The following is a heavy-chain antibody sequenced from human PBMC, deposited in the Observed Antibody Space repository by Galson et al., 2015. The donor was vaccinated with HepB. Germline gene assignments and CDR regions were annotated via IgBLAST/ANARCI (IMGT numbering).Heavy chain of an antibody. CDR3: ATSARLEGFRELLYAAFDI. V-gene: IGHV3-21*01. Sequence: SLRLSCAASGFTFSSYSMNWVRQAPGKGLEWVSSISSSSSYIYYADSVKGRFTISRDNAKNSLYLQMNSLRAEDTAVYYCATSARLEGFRELLYAAFDIWGQGTMVTVSS. D-gene: IGHD3-10*01. CDR2: ISSSSSYI. CDR1: GFTFSSYS. J-gene: IGHJ3*02.